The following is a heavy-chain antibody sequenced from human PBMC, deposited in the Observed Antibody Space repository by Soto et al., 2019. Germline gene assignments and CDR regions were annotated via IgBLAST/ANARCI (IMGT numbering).Heavy chain of an antibody. CDR1: GGSISSYY. D-gene: IGHD3-3*01. J-gene: IGHJ4*02. CDR2: IYYSGST. CDR3: ARLAPYYDFWSGPETYYFDY. V-gene: IGHV4-59*08. Sequence: SETLSLTCTVSGGSISSYYWSWIRQPPGKGLEWIGYIYYSGSTNYNPSLKSRVTISVDTSKNQFSLKLSSVTAADTAVYYCARLAPYYDFWSGPETYYFDYWGQGTLVTVSS.